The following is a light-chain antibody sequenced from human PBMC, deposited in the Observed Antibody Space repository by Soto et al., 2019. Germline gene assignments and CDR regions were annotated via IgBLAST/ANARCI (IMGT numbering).Light chain of an antibody. Sequence: QSALTQPPSASGSPGQSVTISCTGTTNDVGAYNYVSWYQQHPGKAPKLEIYEVNKRPSGVPDRFSGSKSGNTASLTVSGLQAEDEADYYCSSFAVSNAFVFGNGTKVTVL. CDR1: TNDVGAYNY. V-gene: IGLV2-8*01. CDR3: SSFAVSNAFV. CDR2: EVN. J-gene: IGLJ1*01.